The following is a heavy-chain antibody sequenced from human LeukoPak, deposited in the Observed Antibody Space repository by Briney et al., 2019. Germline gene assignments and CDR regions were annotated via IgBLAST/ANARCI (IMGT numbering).Heavy chain of an antibody. D-gene: IGHD3-22*01. CDR1: GFTFSSYA. V-gene: IGHV3-23*01. CDR3: AKDYYDSSGPDAFDI. CDR2: ISGSGGST. Sequence: GGSLRLFCAASGFTFSSYAMSWVRQAPGKGLEWVSAISGSGGSTYYADSVKGRFTISRDNSKNTLYLQMNSLRAEDTAVYYCAKDYYDSSGPDAFDIWGQGTMVTVSS. J-gene: IGHJ3*02.